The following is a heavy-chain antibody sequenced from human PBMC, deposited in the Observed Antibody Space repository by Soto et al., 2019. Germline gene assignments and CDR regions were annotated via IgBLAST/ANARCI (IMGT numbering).Heavy chain of an antibody. V-gene: IGHV4-34*01. Sequence: QVQLQQWGARLLKPSETRSLTCAVYGGSFSGYYWSWIRQPPGKGLEWIGEINHSGSTNYNPSLKSRVTISVDTSKNQFSLKLSSVTAADTAVYYCARGLRYDYGSGSYNFDYWGQGTLVTVSS. CDR3: ARGLRYDYGSGSYNFDY. J-gene: IGHJ4*02. CDR2: INHSGST. D-gene: IGHD3-10*01. CDR1: GGSFSGYY.